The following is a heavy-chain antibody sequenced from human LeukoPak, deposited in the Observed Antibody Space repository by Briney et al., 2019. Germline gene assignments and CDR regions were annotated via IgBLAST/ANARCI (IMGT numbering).Heavy chain of an antibody. D-gene: IGHD6-19*01. CDR2: MNPNSGNT. CDR3: ARAGSVAGSEDYFDY. J-gene: IGHJ4*02. CDR1: GYTFTSYD. Sequence: ASVKVSCKASGYTFTSYDINWVRQATGQGLEWMGWMNPNSGNTGYAQKLQGRVTMTTDTSTSTAYMELRSLRSDDTAVYYCARAGSVAGSEDYFDYWGQGTLVTVSS. V-gene: IGHV1-8*01.